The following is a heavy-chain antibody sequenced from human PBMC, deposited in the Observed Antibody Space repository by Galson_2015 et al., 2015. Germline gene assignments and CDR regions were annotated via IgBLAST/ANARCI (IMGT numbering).Heavy chain of an antibody. V-gene: IGHV4-34*01. CDR1: GGSFSGYY. D-gene: IGHD2-15*01. CDR3: ARALGYCSGGSCYGYFQH. CDR2: INHSGST. Sequence: SETLSLTCAVYGGSFSGYYWSWIRQPPGKGLEWIGEINHSGSTNYNPSLKSRVTISVDTSKNQFSLKLSSVTAADTAVYYCARALGYCSGGSCYGYFQHWGQGTLVTVSS. J-gene: IGHJ1*01.